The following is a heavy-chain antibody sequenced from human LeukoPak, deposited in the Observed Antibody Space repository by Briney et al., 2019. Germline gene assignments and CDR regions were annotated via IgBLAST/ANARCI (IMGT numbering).Heavy chain of an antibody. CDR3: ARLRPPTTVTNHCWFDP. V-gene: IGHV5-51*01. CDR1: GYSFTSYW. Sequence: GESLKISCKGSGYSFTSYWIGWVRQMPGKGLEWMGIIYPGDSDTRYSPSFQGQVTISADKSISTAYLQWSSLKASDTAMYYCARLRPPTTVTNHCWFDPWGQGTLVTVSS. D-gene: IGHD4-11*01. CDR2: IYPGDSDT. J-gene: IGHJ5*02.